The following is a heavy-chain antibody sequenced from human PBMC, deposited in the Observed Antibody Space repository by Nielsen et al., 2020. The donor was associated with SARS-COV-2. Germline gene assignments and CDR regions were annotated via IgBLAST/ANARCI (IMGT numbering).Heavy chain of an antibody. CDR1: GFGFSTYA. J-gene: IGHJ4*02. CDR3: AKERDSRGYYDY. V-gene: IGHV3-23*01. CDR2: ISGSGGKT. Sequence: GGSLRLSCTASGFGFSTYAMTWVRQAPGKGLEWVSAISGSGGKTYYADSVKGQFTISRDNSKNTLYLQMSSLSAEDTAVYYCAKERDSRGYYDYWGQGSLVTVSS. D-gene: IGHD3-22*01.